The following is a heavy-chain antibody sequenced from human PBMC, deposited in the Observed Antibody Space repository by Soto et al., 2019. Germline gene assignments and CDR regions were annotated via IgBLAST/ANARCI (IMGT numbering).Heavy chain of an antibody. D-gene: IGHD2-2*01. CDR2: ISWNSGSI. V-gene: IGHV3-9*01. CDR3: AKVNCSSTSCYGYYGMDV. Sequence: GGSLRLSCAASGFTFDDYAMHWVRQAPGKGLEWVSGISWNSGSIGYADSVKGRFTISRDNAKNSLYLQMNSLRAEDTALYYCAKVNCSSTSCYGYYGMDVWGQGTTVTVSS. CDR1: GFTFDDYA. J-gene: IGHJ6*02.